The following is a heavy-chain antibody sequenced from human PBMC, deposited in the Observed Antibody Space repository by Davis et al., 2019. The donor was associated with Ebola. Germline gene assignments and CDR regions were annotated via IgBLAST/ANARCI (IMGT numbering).Heavy chain of an antibody. Sequence: ASVKVSCKASGYTFTGYYMHWVRQAPGQGLEWMGWMNPNSDNTGYAQKFQGRVTMTRNTSISTAYMELSSLRSEDTAVYYCARGGSEGNWFDPWGQGTLVTVSS. V-gene: IGHV1-8*02. CDR1: GYTFTGYY. CDR2: MNPNSDNT. CDR3: ARGGSEGNWFDP. D-gene: IGHD1-14*01. J-gene: IGHJ5*02.